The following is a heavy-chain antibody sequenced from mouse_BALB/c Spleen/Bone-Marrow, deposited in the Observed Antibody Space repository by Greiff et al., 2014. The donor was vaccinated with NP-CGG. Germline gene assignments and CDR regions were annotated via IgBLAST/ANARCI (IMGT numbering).Heavy chain of an antibody. CDR2: ISTGSSTI. CDR1: GFTFSSFG. CDR3: ARSDGAMDY. D-gene: IGHD2-3*01. V-gene: IGHV5-17*02. J-gene: IGHJ4*01. Sequence: EVQRVESGGGLVLPGGSRKLSCAASGFTFSSFGMHWVRQAPEKGLEWVAYISTGSSTIYYTDTVKGRFTISRDNPKNTLFLQMTSLRSEDTAMYYCARSDGAMDYWGQGTSVTVSS.